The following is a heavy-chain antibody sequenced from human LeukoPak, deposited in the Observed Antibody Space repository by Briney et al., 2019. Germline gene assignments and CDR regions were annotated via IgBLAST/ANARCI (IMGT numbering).Heavy chain of an antibody. Sequence: RGESLKISCKGSGYTSTSYWIGWVRHMPGKGLEWLGTIYPGDSETRYSPSFQGQVAISADKSITTAYLQWSSLKASDTAIYYCARLSSIAGRFFDFWGQGTLVTVSS. CDR2: IYPGDSET. V-gene: IGHV5-51*01. CDR1: GYTSTSYW. D-gene: IGHD6-6*01. CDR3: ARLSSIAGRFFDF. J-gene: IGHJ4*02.